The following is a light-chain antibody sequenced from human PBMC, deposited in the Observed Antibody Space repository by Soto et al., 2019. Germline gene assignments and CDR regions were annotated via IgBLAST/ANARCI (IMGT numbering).Light chain of an antibody. CDR2: DAS. J-gene: IGKJ4*01. CDR1: QSVSIH. CDR3: QQYNNWPLP. V-gene: IGKV3D-15*01. Sequence: MTQSAAILSVSPGERVALSCRASQSVSIHLAWYQQKPGQPPRLLIYDASTRATGIPARFSGSQSGTEFTLTISSLLSEDFAVYSCQQYNNWPLPFGGGTKV.